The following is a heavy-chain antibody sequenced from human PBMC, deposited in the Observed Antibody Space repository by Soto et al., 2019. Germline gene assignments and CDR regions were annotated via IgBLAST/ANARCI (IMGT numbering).Heavy chain of an antibody. Sequence: GESLKISCKGSGYSFTSYWIGWVRQMPGKGLEWMGIIYPGDSDTRYSPSFQGQVTISADKSISTAHLQWSSLKASDTAMYYCARFALGSGTDNWFDPWGQGTLVTVSS. CDR3: ARFALGSGTDNWFDP. D-gene: IGHD3-3*01. CDR2: IYPGDSDT. V-gene: IGHV5-51*01. J-gene: IGHJ5*02. CDR1: GYSFTSYW.